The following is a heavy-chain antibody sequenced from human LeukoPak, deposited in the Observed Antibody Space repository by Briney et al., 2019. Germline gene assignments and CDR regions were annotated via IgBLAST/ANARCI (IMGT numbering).Heavy chain of an antibody. J-gene: IGHJ4*02. D-gene: IGHD6-13*01. CDR3: ARSSSWPVGYFDY. CDR1: GFTFSSYA. V-gene: IGHV3-30-3*01. CDR2: ISYDGSNK. Sequence: GGSLRLSCAASGFTFSSYAMHWVRQAPGKGLEWVAVISYDGSNKYYADSVKGRFTISRDNSKNTLYLQMNSLRAEDTAVYYCARSSSWPVGYFDYWGQGTLVTVSS.